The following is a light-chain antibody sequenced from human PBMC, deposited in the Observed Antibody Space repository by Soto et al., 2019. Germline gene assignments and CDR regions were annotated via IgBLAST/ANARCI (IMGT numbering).Light chain of an antibody. J-gene: IGKJ1*01. CDR1: DSISSW. V-gene: IGKV1-5*03. Sequence: DIQMTQSPSTLSAFVGDRVTITCRASDSISSWLAWYQQKPGKAPKLLIYKASNLASGVPSRFSGSGSGTEFTLTISSLQPDDFATYYCQHYNSYSEAFGQGTKVDIK. CDR2: KAS. CDR3: QHYNSYSEA.